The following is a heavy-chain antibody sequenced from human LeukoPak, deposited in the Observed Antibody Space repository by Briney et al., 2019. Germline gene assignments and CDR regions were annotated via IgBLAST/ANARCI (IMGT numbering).Heavy chain of an antibody. Sequence: GGSLRLSCAASAFTFSSYWMSWVRQAPGKGLEWVANVKQDGSEKYYVDSVKGRFTIYRDNAKNSLHLQMNSLRGEDTALYYCATSQTTSGRYGNAFDIWGQGTMVTVSS. CDR3: ATSQTTSGRYGNAFDI. J-gene: IGHJ3*02. V-gene: IGHV3-7*01. CDR1: AFTFSSYW. CDR2: VKQDGSEK. D-gene: IGHD6-19*01.